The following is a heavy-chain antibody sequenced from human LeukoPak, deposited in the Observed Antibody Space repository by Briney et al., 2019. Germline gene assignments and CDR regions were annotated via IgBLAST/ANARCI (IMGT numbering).Heavy chain of an antibody. V-gene: IGHV3-30*02. CDR1: GFTFSSYG. D-gene: IGHD2-2*01. J-gene: IGHJ6*03. CDR3: ARALRRVPAAPREYYYYYMDV. Sequence: GGSLRLSCAASGFTFSSYGMHWVRQAPGKGLEWVAFIRYDGSNKYYADSVKGRFTISRDNSKSTLYLQMNSLRAEDTAVYYCARALRRVPAAPREYYYYYMDVWGKGTTVTISS. CDR2: IRYDGSNK.